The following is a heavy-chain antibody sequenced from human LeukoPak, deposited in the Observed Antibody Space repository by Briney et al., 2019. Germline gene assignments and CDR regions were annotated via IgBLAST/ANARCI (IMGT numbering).Heavy chain of an antibody. CDR2: SSSIGGRT. CDR3: AKAGGMTTVAPFDP. J-gene: IGHJ5*02. V-gene: IGHV3-23*01. D-gene: IGHD4-23*01. Sequence: AGGSLRLSCAASGFTFSSYGMSWVRQAPGKGLEWVSGSSSIGGRTYYADSVKGRFTVTRDNSKNTLYLQMNSLRAEDTAVYYCAKAGGMTTVAPFDPWGQGTLVTVSS. CDR1: GFTFSSYG.